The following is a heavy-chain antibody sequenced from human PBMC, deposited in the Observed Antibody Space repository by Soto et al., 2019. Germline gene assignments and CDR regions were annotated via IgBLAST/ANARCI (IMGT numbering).Heavy chain of an antibody. J-gene: IGHJ4*02. CDR3: ARSKYSISSFDY. CDR1: GFSLSTDDVG. CDR2: IYWDDDK. V-gene: IGHV2-5*02. D-gene: IGHD6-6*01. Sequence: SGPTLVNPTQTLTLTCTFSGFSLSTDDVGVGWIRQPPGKALDWLAVIYWDDDKRYSPPLKNRLTITKDTSKNQVLLTMTNMDPVDTATYFCARSKYSISSFDYWGQGALVTVSS.